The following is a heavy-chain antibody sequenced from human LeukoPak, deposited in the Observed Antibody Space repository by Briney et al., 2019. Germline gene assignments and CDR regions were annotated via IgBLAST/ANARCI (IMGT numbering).Heavy chain of an antibody. CDR2: ISVSGDTT. Sequence: GGSLRLSFAASGFTFSSYAMTWVRQAPGKGLEWVSGISVSGDTTKYTDPVKGRFTISRDNSKNTLSLQMNSLRAEDTAVYYCARGGSHWGQGTLVTVSS. CDR3: ARGGSH. V-gene: IGHV3-23*01. D-gene: IGHD3-16*01. J-gene: IGHJ4*02. CDR1: GFTFSSYA.